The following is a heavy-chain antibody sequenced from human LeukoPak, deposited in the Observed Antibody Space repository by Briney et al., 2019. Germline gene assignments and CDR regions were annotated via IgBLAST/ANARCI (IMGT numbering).Heavy chain of an antibody. CDR1: GGTFSSYA. CDR3: ALKREPQNYSYHYAMDV. CDR2: IIPILGIA. Sequence: SVKVSCKASGGTFSSYAISWVRQAPGQGLEWMGRIIPILGIANYAQKFQGRVTITADKSTSTAYMELSSLRSEDTAVYFCALKREPQNYSYHYAMDVWGQGTTVTVSS. J-gene: IGHJ6*02. V-gene: IGHV1-69*04. D-gene: IGHD1-14*01.